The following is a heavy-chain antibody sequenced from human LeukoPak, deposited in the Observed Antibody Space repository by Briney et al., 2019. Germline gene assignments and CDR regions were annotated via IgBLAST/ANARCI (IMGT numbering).Heavy chain of an antibody. Sequence: PGGSLRLSCAASGLTFSNSPMTWVRQAPGKGLEWVSYISSSGSTIYYADSVKGRFTISRDNAKNSLYLQMNSLRAEDTAVYYCANTELHDAFDIWGQGTMVTVSS. J-gene: IGHJ3*02. CDR1: GLTFSNSP. V-gene: IGHV3-11*01. CDR2: ISSSGSTI. D-gene: IGHD3-10*01. CDR3: ANTELHDAFDI.